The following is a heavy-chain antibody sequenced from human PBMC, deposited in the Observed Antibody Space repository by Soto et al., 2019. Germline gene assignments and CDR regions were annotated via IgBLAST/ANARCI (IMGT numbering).Heavy chain of an antibody. V-gene: IGHV4-4*02. CDR2: IYHSGTT. J-gene: IGHJ4*02. D-gene: IGHD5-18*01. CDR1: GASISDNW. CDR3: ARLTAVPRTRVFVY. Sequence: QVQLQESGPGLVKPSGTLSLTCAVSGASISDNWWSWVRQPPGKGLEWIGEIYHSGTTHYNPSLWSRVSMSVDKSMNHCSLNLNSVTSADTAVYYCARLTAVPRTRVFVYLGLGTLVTVSS.